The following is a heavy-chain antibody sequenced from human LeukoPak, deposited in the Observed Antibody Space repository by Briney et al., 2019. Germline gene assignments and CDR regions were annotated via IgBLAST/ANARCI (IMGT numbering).Heavy chain of an antibody. V-gene: IGHV4-34*01. CDR3: ASPSLVGATSHGGFDY. CDR2: INHSGST. D-gene: IGHD1-26*01. J-gene: IGHJ4*02. Sequence: SETLSLTCTVSGGSISSYYWSWIRQPPGKGLEWIGEINHSGSTNYNPSLKSRVTISVDTSKNQFSLKLSSVTAADTAVYYCASPSLVGATSHGGFDYWGQGTLVTVSS. CDR1: GGSISSYY.